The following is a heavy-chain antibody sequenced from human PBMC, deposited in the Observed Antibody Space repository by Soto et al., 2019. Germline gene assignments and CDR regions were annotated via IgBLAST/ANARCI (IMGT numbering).Heavy chain of an antibody. J-gene: IGHJ5*02. CDR1: GYSFTSYW. Sequence: GESLKISCKGSGYSFTSYWLGWVRQMPGKGLEWMGIIYPGDSDTRYSPSFQGQVTISADKSISTAYLQWSSLKASDTAMYYCARGNKGYCSGGSCYWFDPWGQGTLVTVSS. D-gene: IGHD2-15*01. CDR3: ARGNKGYCSGGSCYWFDP. V-gene: IGHV5-51*01. CDR2: IYPGDSDT.